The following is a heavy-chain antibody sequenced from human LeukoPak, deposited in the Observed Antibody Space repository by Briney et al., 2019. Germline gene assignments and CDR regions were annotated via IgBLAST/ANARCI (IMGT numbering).Heavy chain of an antibody. CDR2: ISAYNGNT. V-gene: IGHV1-18*04. CDR3: ARDTYCSSTSCRSTQVQH. D-gene: IGHD2-2*01. Sequence: ASVKVSCKASGYTFTSYGISWVRQAPGQGLEWMGWISAYNGNTNYAQKVQGRVTMTTDTSTSTAYMELRSLRSDDTAMYYCARDTYCSSTSCRSTQVQHWGQGTLVTVSS. J-gene: IGHJ1*01. CDR1: GYTFTSYG.